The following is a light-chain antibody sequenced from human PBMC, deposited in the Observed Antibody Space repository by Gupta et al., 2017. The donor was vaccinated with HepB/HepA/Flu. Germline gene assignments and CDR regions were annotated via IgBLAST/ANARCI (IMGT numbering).Light chain of an antibody. V-gene: IGLV1-44*01. CDR2: DNN. CDR1: SSNIGSKT. CDR3: ATWDDSMNVWV. J-gene: IGLJ3*02. Sequence: SVLTQPPSASGPPGQTVTISCSGSSSNIGSKTVNWYQQVPGTAPKLLIYDNNQRPSGVSDRFSGSKSGTSASLAISGLQSDHEADYYCATWDDSMNVWVFGGGTKLTVL.